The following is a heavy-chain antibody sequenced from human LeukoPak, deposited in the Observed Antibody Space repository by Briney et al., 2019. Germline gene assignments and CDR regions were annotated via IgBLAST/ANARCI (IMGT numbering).Heavy chain of an antibody. CDR1: GFTFSSYG. J-gene: IGHJ4*02. Sequence: GGSLRLSCAASGFTFSSYGMDWVRQAPGKGLEWVAFIWYDGSNKYYADSVKGRFTISRDNSKNTLYLQMNSLRAEDTAVYYCARDLSNITMVRGAYGDDYWGQGTLVTVSS. V-gene: IGHV3-33*01. CDR3: ARDLSNITMVRGAYGDDY. CDR2: IWYDGSNK. D-gene: IGHD3-10*01.